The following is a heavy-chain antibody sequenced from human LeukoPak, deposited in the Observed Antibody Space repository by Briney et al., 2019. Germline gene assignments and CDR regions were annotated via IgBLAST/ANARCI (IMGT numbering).Heavy chain of an antibody. CDR1: GGSFSGYY. J-gene: IGHJ4*02. Sequence: PSETLSLTCAVYGGSFSGYYWSWIRQPPGKGLEWIGEINHSGSTNYNPSLKSRVTISVDTSKNQFSLKLSSVTAADTAVYYCARFYSSGWYNYFDYWGQGTLVTVSS. CDR2: INHSGST. V-gene: IGHV4-34*01. D-gene: IGHD6-19*01. CDR3: ARFYSSGWYNYFDY.